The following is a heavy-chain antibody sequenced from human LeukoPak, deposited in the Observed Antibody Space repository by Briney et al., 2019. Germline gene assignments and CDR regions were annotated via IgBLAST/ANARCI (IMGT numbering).Heavy chain of an antibody. CDR1: GFTFSSYG. V-gene: IGHV3-33*01. D-gene: IGHD3-22*01. CDR2: IWYDGSNK. CDR3: ARERLYDSSGKYDY. J-gene: IGHJ4*02. Sequence: GGSLRLPCAASGFTFSSYGMHWVRQAPGKGLEWVAVIWYDGSNKYYADSVKGRFTISRDNSKNTLYLQMNSLRAEDTAVYYCARERLYDSSGKYDYWGQGTLVTVSS.